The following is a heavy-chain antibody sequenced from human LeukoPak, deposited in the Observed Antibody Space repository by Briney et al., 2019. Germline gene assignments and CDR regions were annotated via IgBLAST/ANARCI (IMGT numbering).Heavy chain of an antibody. CDR2: ISSSGSTI. CDR3: AGGFWSGYSTDFDY. Sequence: SGGSLRLSCAASGFTFSSYEMNWVRQAPGKWLEWVSYISSSGSTIYYADSVKGRFTISRGNAKNSLYLQMNSLRAEDTAVYYCAGGFWSGYSTDFDYWGQGTLVTVSS. D-gene: IGHD3-3*01. CDR1: GFTFSSYE. V-gene: IGHV3-48*03. J-gene: IGHJ4*02.